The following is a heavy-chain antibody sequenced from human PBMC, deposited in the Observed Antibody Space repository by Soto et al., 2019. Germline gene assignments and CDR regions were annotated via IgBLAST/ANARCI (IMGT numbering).Heavy chain of an antibody. CDR2: IYPGDSDT. J-gene: IGHJ6*02. V-gene: IGHV5-51*01. CDR3: ARLGGEERYIDYYCYGMDV. D-gene: IGHD1-1*01. Sequence: PGEALKISCKGSGYSFTSYWIGWVRQVPGKGLEWMGIIYPGDSDTRYSPSFQGQVTISADKSISTAYLQWSSLRASDTAMYYCARLGGEERYIDYYCYGMDVWGQGTTVTVSS. CDR1: GYSFTSYW.